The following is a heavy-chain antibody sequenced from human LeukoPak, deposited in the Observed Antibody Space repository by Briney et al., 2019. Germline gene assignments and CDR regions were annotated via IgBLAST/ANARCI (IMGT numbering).Heavy chain of an antibody. V-gene: IGHV3-30*18. Sequence: GRSLRLSCAASGFTFSRYGMHWVRQAPGKGLEWVAVISYDRSNNYYADSVKGRFTISRDNSKNTLFLQMNSLRAEDTAVYYCEKRPLESKYDSSGYFYLVENYFDYWGLGTLVTVSS. CDR2: ISYDRSNN. CDR3: EKRPLESKYDSSGYFYLVENYFDY. CDR1: GFTFSRYG. J-gene: IGHJ4*02. D-gene: IGHD3-22*01.